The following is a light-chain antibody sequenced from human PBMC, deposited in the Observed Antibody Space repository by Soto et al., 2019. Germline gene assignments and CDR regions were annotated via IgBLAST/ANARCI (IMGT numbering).Light chain of an antibody. CDR2: VAS. J-gene: IGKJ5*01. Sequence: IQMPQSPSSLSASVGDRVTITYRASQSISRYLNWYHQKPGKAPNLLIYVASSLPSGVPSRFSGRGSGAEYTLTISSLQPEDFATYYCQHSYSLPITFGQGTRLEVK. CDR3: QHSYSLPIT. CDR1: QSISRY. V-gene: IGKV1-39*01.